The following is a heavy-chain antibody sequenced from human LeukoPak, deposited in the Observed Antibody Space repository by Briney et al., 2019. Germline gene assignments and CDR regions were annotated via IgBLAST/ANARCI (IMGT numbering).Heavy chain of an antibody. J-gene: IGHJ4*02. Sequence: TGGSLRLSCAASGFTDSTYYMSWVRQAPGKGLEWVSIIYSGGDTAYADSVKGRFTISRDSSKNTLYLQMNSLRAEDTAVYYCARDGITVAGTLFDYWGQGTLVTVSS. V-gene: IGHV3-53*01. D-gene: IGHD6-19*01. CDR2: IYSGGDT. CDR1: GFTDSTYY. CDR3: ARDGITVAGTLFDY.